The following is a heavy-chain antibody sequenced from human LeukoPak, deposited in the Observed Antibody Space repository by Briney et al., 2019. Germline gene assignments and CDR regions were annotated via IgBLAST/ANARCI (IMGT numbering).Heavy chain of an antibody. Sequence: GGSLRLSCVASGFPCSSYWMTWVRQAPGKGLEWVANIKQDGSKKSYVDSVKGRFTISRDNAKNSLYLQMNSLRAEDTAIYYCTRVGYIDEGIDYWGQGTLVTVSS. CDR3: TRVGYIDEGIDY. V-gene: IGHV3-7*04. CDR1: GFPCSSYW. J-gene: IGHJ4*02. CDR2: IKQDGSKK. D-gene: IGHD5-24*01.